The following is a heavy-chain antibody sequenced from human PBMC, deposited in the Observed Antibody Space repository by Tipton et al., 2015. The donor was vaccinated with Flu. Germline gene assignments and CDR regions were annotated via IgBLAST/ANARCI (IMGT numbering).Heavy chain of an antibody. D-gene: IGHD4-11*01. V-gene: IGHV4-39*01. CDR2: ISYSGNT. Sequence: LRLSCTVSGDSISGSSHYWGWIRQPPGKGLEWIGSISYSGNTYYNSSLKSRVTISVDASKNKFSLKLTSVTAADTAVYFCARRDFSNYVSEPRNWFDFWGQGTLVTVSS. J-gene: IGHJ5*01. CDR3: ARRDFSNYVSEPRNWFDF. CDR1: GDSISGSSHY.